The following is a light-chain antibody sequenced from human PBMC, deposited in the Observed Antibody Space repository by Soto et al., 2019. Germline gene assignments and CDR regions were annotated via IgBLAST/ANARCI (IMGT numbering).Light chain of an antibody. CDR1: QSISSW. CDR3: QHYKIYSEA. V-gene: IGKV1-5*03. J-gene: IGKJ1*01. Sequence: DIQMTQSPSTLSASVGDRVTITCRASQSISSWLAWYQQKPGKGPKLLIYKASGVKSGVPSRFSGSGSGTEFSLTICSLQPDDFATYYCQHYKIYSEAFGQGTKVDI. CDR2: KAS.